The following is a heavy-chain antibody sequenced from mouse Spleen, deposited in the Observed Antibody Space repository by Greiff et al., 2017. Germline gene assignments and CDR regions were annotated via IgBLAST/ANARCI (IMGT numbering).Heavy chain of an antibody. Sequence: VQLQQSGAELARPGASVKLSCKASGYTFTSYWMQWVKQRPGQGLEWIGAIYPGDGDTRYTQKFKGKATLTADKSSSTAYMQLSSLASEDSAVYYCARSVFITTVMDYWGQGTSVTVSS. V-gene: IGHV1-87*01. CDR1: GYTFTSYW. J-gene: IGHJ4*01. D-gene: IGHD1-1*01. CDR3: ARSVFITTVMDY. CDR2: IYPGDGDT.